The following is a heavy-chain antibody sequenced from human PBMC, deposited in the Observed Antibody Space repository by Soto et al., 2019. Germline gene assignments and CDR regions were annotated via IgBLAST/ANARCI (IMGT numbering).Heavy chain of an antibody. CDR2: IYYSGST. Sequence: SETMCLTCTVSGGPIRSYYWSWIRQPPGKGLEWIGYIYYSGSTNYNPSLKSRVTISVDTSKNQFSLKLSSVTAADTAVYYCARVGLSSWYLDYWGQGTLVTVSS. CDR3: ARVGLSSWYLDY. V-gene: IGHV4-59*01. J-gene: IGHJ4*02. D-gene: IGHD6-13*01. CDR1: GGPIRSYY.